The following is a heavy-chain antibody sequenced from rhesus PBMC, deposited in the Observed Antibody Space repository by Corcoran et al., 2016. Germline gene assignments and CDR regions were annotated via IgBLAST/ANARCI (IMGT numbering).Heavy chain of an antibody. CDR1: GYSTRRGSG. Sequence: QVQLQESGPGMGKTSETLSLTGAGAGYSTRRGSGRSWIRQPPGKGLEWVGYIGGSSGSTNYNPSLKSRVTISKDTSKNQFSLKLSSVTAADTAVYYCARPTYYYDSGYPVWGRGVLVTVSS. J-gene: IGHJ5-2*02. CDR3: ARPTYYYDSGYPV. CDR2: IGGSSGST. V-gene: IGHV4-127*01. D-gene: IGHD3-28*01.